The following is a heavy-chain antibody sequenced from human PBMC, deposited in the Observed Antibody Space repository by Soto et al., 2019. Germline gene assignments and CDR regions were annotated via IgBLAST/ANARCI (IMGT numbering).Heavy chain of an antibody. CDR1: GGSISSGDYY. CDR2: IYYSGST. CDR3: ARKSGSYYEFDY. J-gene: IGHJ4*02. V-gene: IGHV4-30-4*01. D-gene: IGHD1-26*01. Sequence: LSLTCTVSGGSISSGDYYWSWIRQPPGKGLEWIGYIYYSGSTYYNPSLKSRVTISVDTSKNQFSLKLSSVTAADTAVYYCARKSGSYYEFDYWGQGTLVTVSS.